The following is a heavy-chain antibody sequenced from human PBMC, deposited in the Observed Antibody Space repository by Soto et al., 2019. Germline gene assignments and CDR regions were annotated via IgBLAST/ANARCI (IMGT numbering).Heavy chain of an antibody. J-gene: IGHJ5*02. CDR1: GYTLTELS. V-gene: IGHV1-24*01. D-gene: IGHD3-10*01. CDR2: FDPEDGET. CDR3: ARGVFGGRGLRNWFDP. Sequence: ASVKVSCKVSGYTLTELSMHWVRQAPGKGLEWMGGFDPEDGETIYAQKFQGRVTMTEDTSTDTAYMELSSLRSEDTAVYYCARGVFGGRGLRNWFDPWGQGTLVTVSS.